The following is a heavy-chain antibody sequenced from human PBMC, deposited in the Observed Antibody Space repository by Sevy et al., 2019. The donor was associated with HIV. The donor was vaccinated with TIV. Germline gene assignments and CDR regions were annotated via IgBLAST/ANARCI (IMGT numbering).Heavy chain of an antibody. CDR1: GFTFSSYN. J-gene: IGHJ2*01. V-gene: IGHV3-21*01. Sequence: GGSLRLSCAASGFTFSSYNMNWVRQAPGKGLQWVSSISSSNTYIYYVDSVKGGFTISRDNAKNSVYLQMNSLRAEDTAVYYCARSSTVLRYFDLWGRGTLVTVSS. D-gene: IGHD4-17*01. CDR3: ARSSTVLRYFDL. CDR2: ISSSNTYI.